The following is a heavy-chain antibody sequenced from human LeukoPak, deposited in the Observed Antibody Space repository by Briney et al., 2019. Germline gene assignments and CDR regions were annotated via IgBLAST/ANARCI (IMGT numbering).Heavy chain of an antibody. CDR2: IKQDGSER. J-gene: IGHJ6*03. CDR3: AREDIVVVPAARDYYYMDV. D-gene: IGHD2-2*01. V-gene: IGHV3-7*01. Sequence: GGSLRLSCAASGFTFRTYWMTWVRQAPGKGLEWVANIKQDGSERYYEDSVKGRFTISRDNAKNSLYLQMNSLRAEDTAVYYCAREDIVVVPAARDYYYMDVWGKGTTVTVSS. CDR1: GFTFRTYW.